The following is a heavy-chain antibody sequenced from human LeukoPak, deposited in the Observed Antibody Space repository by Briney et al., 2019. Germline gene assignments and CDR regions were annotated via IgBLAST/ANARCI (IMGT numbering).Heavy chain of an antibody. CDR1: GGTFSSYA. D-gene: IGHD6-13*01. CDR2: IIPIFGTA. Sequence: SVKVSRKASGGTFSSYAISWVRQAPGQGLEWMGGIIPIFGTANYAQKFQGRVTITADESTSTPYMELSSLRSEDTAVYYCAREGYSSSWSYNWFDPWGQGTLVTVSS. CDR3: AREGYSSSWSYNWFDP. V-gene: IGHV1-69*01. J-gene: IGHJ5*02.